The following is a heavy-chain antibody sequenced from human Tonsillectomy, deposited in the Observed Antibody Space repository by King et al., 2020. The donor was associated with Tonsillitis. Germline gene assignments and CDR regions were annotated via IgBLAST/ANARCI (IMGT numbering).Heavy chain of an antibody. CDR2: IYPGDSDT. CDR1: GYSFTDYW. CDR3: ARHTTVXDTIGAFDI. V-gene: IGHV5-51*01. D-gene: IGHD5-18*01. Sequence: VQLVQSGAEVKKPGESLKISCKGSGYSFTDYWIGWVRQMPGKGLEWMGIIYPGDSDTRYNPSXQXQVTISADKSNSTAYLQWSSLKASDTAMYYCARHTTVXDTIGAFDIWGQGXMVTVSS. J-gene: IGHJ3*02.